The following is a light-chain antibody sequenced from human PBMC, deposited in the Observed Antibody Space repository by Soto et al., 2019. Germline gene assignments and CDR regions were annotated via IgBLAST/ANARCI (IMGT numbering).Light chain of an antibody. CDR2: SNN. CDR1: SSNIGSNT. J-gene: IGLJ2*01. Sequence: QSVLTQPPSASGTPGQRVTISCSGSSSNIGSNTVNWYQQLPGTAPKLRIYSNNQRPSGVPDRFSGSKSGTSASLAISGLQSEDEADYYCAAWDDSLNGLFGGGTKPTVL. CDR3: AAWDDSLNGL. V-gene: IGLV1-44*01.